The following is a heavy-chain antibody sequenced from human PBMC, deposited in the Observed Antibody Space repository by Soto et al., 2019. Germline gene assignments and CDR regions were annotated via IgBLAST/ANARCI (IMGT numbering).Heavy chain of an antibody. V-gene: IGHV1-2*02. CDR3: ATDDYGIFPY. J-gene: IGHJ4*02. CDR1: GYPFTTYY. D-gene: IGHD3-10*01. Sequence: HVQLVQSGTEAKKPGASVRVSGMVSGYPFTTYYIHWVRQAPGQGLEWMGWIDPRSGGTVYEQKFQGRVTMTRDTSISTVYMDLSGLTSDDTALYYCATDDYGIFPYWGQGSLVTVSS. CDR2: IDPRSGGT.